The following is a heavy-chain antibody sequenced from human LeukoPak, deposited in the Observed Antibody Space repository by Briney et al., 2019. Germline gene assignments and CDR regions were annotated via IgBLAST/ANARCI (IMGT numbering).Heavy chain of an antibody. V-gene: IGHV3-21*01. Sequence: GGSLRLSCAASGFTFSSYSMNWVRQAPGKGLEWVSSISSSSGYIHYADSVKGRFTISRDNAKNSLYLQMNSLRAEDTAVYYCARIAGVNLDYWGQGTLVTVSS. CDR3: ARIAGVNLDY. D-gene: IGHD2-21*01. J-gene: IGHJ4*02. CDR2: ISSSSGYI. CDR1: GFTFSSYS.